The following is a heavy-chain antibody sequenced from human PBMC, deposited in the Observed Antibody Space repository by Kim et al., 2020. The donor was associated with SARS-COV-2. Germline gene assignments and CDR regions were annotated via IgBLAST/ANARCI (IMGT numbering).Heavy chain of an antibody. V-gene: IGHV1-18*01. Sequence: ASVKVSCKASGYTFTSYGISWVRQAPGQGLEWMGWISAYNGNTNYAQKLQGRVTMTTDTSTSTAYMELRSLRSDDTAVYYCARARYYYDSSGAVDPWGQGTLVTVSS. J-gene: IGHJ5*02. CDR2: ISAYNGNT. D-gene: IGHD3-22*01. CDR1: GYTFTSYG. CDR3: ARARYYYDSSGAVDP.